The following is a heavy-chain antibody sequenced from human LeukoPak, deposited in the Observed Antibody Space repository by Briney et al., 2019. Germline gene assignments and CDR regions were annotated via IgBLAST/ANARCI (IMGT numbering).Heavy chain of an antibody. D-gene: IGHD3-9*01. V-gene: IGHV4-4*07. CDR3: ARDAFYDILTGYYYGMDV. Sequence: SETLSLTCTGSGGSISSYYWSWIRQPAGKGLEWIGRIYTSGSTNYNPSLKRRVTMSVNTSKTQFYLKLSSVTAADTAVYYCARDAFYDILTGYYYGMDVWGQGTTVTVSS. J-gene: IGHJ6*02. CDR1: GGSISSYY. CDR2: IYTSGST.